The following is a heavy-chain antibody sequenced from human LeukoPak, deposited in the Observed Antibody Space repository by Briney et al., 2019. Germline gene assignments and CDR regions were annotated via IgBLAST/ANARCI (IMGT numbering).Heavy chain of an antibody. CDR2: IIPIFGTA. CDR1: GGTFSSYA. Sequence: SVKVSCKASGGTFSSYAISWVRQAPGQGLEWMGGIIPIFGTANYAQKFQGRVTITADESTSTAYMELSSLRSEDTAVYYCASSSGSYYTPYFDYWGQGTLVTVS. D-gene: IGHD3-10*01. J-gene: IGHJ4*02. CDR3: ASSSGSYYTPYFDY. V-gene: IGHV1-69*13.